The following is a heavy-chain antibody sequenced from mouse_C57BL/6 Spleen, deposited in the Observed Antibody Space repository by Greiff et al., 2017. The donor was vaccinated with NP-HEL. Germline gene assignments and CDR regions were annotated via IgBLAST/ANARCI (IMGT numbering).Heavy chain of an antibody. Sequence: VQLQESGPELVKPGASVKISCKASGYAFSSSWMNWVKQRPGKGLEWIGRIYPGDGDTNYNGKFKGKATLTADKSSSTAYMQLRSLTSEDSAVYFCARYGLRLRGYYAMDYWGQGTSVTVSS. CDR1: GYAFSSSW. V-gene: IGHV1-82*01. D-gene: IGHD2-4*01. CDR3: ARYGLRLRGYYAMDY. J-gene: IGHJ4*01. CDR2: IYPGDGDT.